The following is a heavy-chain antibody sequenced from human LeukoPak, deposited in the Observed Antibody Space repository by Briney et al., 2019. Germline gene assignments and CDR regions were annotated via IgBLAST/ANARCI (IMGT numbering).Heavy chain of an antibody. CDR2: ISAYNGNT. D-gene: IGHD3-22*01. CDR1: GYTFTSYG. V-gene: IGHV1-18*01. J-gene: IGHJ3*02. CDR3: ARTPHVDSSGYCYVNAAFDI. Sequence: ASVKVSCKASGYTFTSYGISWVRQAPGQGLEWMGWISAYNGNTNYAQKLQGRVTMTADKSTSTAYMEVNNLRSDDTAVYYCARTPHVDSSGYCYVNAAFDIWGQGTMVTVSS.